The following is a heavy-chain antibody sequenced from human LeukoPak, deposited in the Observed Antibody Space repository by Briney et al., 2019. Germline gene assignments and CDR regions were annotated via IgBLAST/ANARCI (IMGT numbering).Heavy chain of an antibody. Sequence: GGSLRLSCAVSGFTVSRNYMNWVRQAPGQGLEWVSVLYSGGSTCYADSVKGRFTISRDNSKNTLYLQMNSLRAEDTAVYYCARSRYGITWSSSWEFDYWGQGTLVTVSS. J-gene: IGHJ4*02. D-gene: IGHD6-13*01. CDR3: ARSRYGITWSSSWEFDY. V-gene: IGHV3-66*01. CDR1: GFTVSRNY. CDR2: LYSGGST.